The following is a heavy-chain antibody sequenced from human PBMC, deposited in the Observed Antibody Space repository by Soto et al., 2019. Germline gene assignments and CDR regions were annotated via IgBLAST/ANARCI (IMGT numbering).Heavy chain of an antibody. J-gene: IGHJ3*02. CDR1: GFTVSSNY. V-gene: IGHV3-53*04. CDR2: IYSGGST. CDR3: ATSELNDAFDI. Sequence: GSLRLSCAASGFTVSSNYMSWVRQAPGKGLEWVSVIYSGGSTYYADSVKGRFTISRHNSKNTLYLQMNGLRAEDTAVYYCATSELNDAFDIWGQGTMVTVSS.